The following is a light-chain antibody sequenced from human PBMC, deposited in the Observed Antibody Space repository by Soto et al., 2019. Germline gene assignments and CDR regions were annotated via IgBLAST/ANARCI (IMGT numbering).Light chain of an antibody. Sequence: QPVLTQPPSASGSPGQSVTISCTGTRSDVGGHNYVSWYQQHPGRTPKLIIYDVTKRPSGVPDRFSGSRSGNTASLTVSGLQAEDEADYYCSSYADSSNLVFGGGTKLTVL. CDR3: SSYADSSNLV. CDR2: DVT. J-gene: IGLJ3*02. V-gene: IGLV2-8*01. CDR1: RSDVGGHNY.